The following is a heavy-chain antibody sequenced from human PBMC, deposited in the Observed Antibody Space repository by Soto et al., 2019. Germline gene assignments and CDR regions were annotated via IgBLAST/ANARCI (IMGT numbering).Heavy chain of an antibody. CDR3: ARENDYGDYYFDY. CDR2: IYTSGST. CDR1: GGSISSYY. J-gene: IGHJ4*02. V-gene: IGHV4-4*07. D-gene: IGHD4-17*01. Sequence: QVQLQESGPGLVKPSETLSLTCTVSGGSISSYYWRWIRQPAGKGLEWIGRIYTSGSTNYNPALKSRVTMSVDTSKNLFSLKLSSVTAADSAVYYCARENDYGDYYFDYWGQGTLVTVSS.